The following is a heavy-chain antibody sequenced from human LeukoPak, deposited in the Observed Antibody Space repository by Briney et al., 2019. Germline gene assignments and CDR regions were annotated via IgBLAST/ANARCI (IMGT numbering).Heavy chain of an antibody. J-gene: IGHJ4*02. CDR1: GGPISSYY. V-gene: IGHV4-59*01. Sequence: SETLSLTCTVSGGPISSYYWSWIRQPPGKGLEGIGYIYYSGSTNYNPSLKSRVTISVHTSKNQFSLKLSSVTAADTAVYYCARVQIGYSYGLFDYWGQGTLVTVSS. CDR3: ARVQIGYSYGLFDY. CDR2: IYYSGST. D-gene: IGHD5-18*01.